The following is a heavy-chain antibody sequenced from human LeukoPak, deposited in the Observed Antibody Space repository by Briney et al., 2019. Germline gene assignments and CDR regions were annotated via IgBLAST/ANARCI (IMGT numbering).Heavy chain of an antibody. Sequence: PGGSLRLSCAASGFTFDDYAMHWVRQAPGKGLEWVSYISSSSSTIYYADSVKGRFTISRDNAKNSLYLQMNSLRAEDTAVYYCARDGPPYDSSGYYPYWGQGTLVTVSS. D-gene: IGHD3-22*01. CDR2: ISSSSSTI. J-gene: IGHJ4*02. V-gene: IGHV3-48*01. CDR3: ARDGPPYDSSGYYPY. CDR1: GFTFDDYA.